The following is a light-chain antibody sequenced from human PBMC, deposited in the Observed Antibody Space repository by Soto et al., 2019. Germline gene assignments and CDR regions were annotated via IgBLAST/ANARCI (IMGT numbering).Light chain of an antibody. V-gene: IGKV1-5*01. CDR3: QQYGFS. CDR1: QSVSYF. Sequence: DIQMTQSPSTLSASVGDRVTITCRASQSVSYFLAWYQQKPGMAARLLIHDASSLESGVPSRFSGSGSGREFTLTISSLQPDDSATYYCQQYGFSFGPGTKVEIK. J-gene: IGKJ3*01. CDR2: DAS.